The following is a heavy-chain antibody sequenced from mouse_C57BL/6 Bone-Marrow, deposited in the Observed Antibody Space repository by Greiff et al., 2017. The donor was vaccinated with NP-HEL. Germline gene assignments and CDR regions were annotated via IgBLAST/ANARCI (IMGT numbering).Heavy chain of an antibody. D-gene: IGHD3-3*01. CDR2: ILPGSGST. V-gene: IGHV1-9*01. J-gene: IGHJ2*01. CDR1: GYTFPGYW. Sequence: QVQLQQSGAELMKPGASVKLSCKATGYTFPGYWIEWVKQRPGHGLEWIGEILPGSGSTNYNEKFKGKATFTADTSSNTAYMRLSSLTTEDSAIDYCARSRGSPFGYWGQGTTLTVSS. CDR3: ARSRGSPFGY.